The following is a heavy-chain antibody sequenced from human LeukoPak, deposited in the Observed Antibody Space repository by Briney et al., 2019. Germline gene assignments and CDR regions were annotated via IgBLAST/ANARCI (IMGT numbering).Heavy chain of an antibody. J-gene: IGHJ4*02. V-gene: IGHV4-38-2*02. CDR1: GYSVSSGYY. D-gene: IGHD2-2*01. CDR2: IYHSGDT. Sequence: SETLSLTCTVSGYSVSSGYYWGWIRQPPGKGLEWIASIYHSGDTYYNPSLRSRVTISLDTSKNQLSLKLSSVTAADTAVYYCARVVLGFVVPAAIDYWGQGTLVTVSS. CDR3: ARVVLGFVVPAAIDY.